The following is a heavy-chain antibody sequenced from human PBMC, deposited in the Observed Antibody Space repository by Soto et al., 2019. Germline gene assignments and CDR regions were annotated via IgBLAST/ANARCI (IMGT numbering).Heavy chain of an antibody. CDR3: ARVSPGGYSHDY. Sequence: ASVKVSCKASGGTFSSYTISWVRQATGQGLEWMGRMDPNSGKTNYAQKFQGRVTMTRNTSISTAYMELSSLRSEDTAVYYCARVSPGGYSHDYWGQGTLVTVSS. D-gene: IGHD5-18*01. CDR1: GGTFSSYT. J-gene: IGHJ4*02. V-gene: IGHV1-8*02. CDR2: MDPNSGKT.